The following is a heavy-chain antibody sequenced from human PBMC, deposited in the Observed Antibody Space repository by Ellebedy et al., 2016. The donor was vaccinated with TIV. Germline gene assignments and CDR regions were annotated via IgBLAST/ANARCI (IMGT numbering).Heavy chain of an antibody. CDR3: ARDPDRSGWLDY. D-gene: IGHD6-19*01. CDR1: GGTFSNYA. CDR2: INPFRGIT. V-gene: IGHV1-69*04. J-gene: IGHJ4*02. Sequence: ALVKVSCKASGGTFSNYAISWVRQAPGHGLEWMGRINPFRGITTYAEKFRGRVTITADKSTFSTAYMELSSVRSEDTAVYYCARDPDRSGWLDYWGQGTLVTVSS.